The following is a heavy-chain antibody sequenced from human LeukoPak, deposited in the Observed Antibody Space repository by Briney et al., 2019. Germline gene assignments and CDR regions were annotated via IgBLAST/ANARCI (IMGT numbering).Heavy chain of an antibody. D-gene: IGHD2/OR15-2a*01. CDR1: GYIFTGYY. J-gene: IGHJ6*02. V-gene: IGHV1-2*02. CDR3: LLVSYQNAMDV. CDR2: INPNSGGT. Sequence: ASVKVSCKASGYIFTGYYIHWVRQAPGQGLEWMGWINPNSGGTNYTQRLQGRVTLTRDTSISTAYMELSRLRSDDTAVYYCLLVSYQNAMDVWGQGTTVTVSS.